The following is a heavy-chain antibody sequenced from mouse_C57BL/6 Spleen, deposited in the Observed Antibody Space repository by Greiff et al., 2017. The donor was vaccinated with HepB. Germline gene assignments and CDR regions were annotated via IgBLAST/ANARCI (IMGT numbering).Heavy chain of an antibody. J-gene: IGHJ1*03. D-gene: IGHD2-4*01. CDR3: AREDYDYDWYFDV. Sequence: DVKLQESGPGLVKPSQTVFLTCTVTGISITTGNYRWSWLRQFPGNKLEWIGYIYYSGTITYNPSLTSRTTITRDTPKNQFFLEMNSLTAEDTATYYCAREDYDYDWYFDVWGTGTTVTVSS. V-gene: IGHV3-5*01. CDR1: GISITTGNYR. CDR2: IYYSGTI.